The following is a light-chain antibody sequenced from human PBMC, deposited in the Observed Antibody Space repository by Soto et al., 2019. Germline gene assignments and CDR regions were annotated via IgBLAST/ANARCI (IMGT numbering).Light chain of an antibody. J-gene: IGLJ1*01. CDR3: CLFAGSYTSYV. Sequence: QSVLAQPPSASGTPGQRVTISCSGSNSNVGSNTVHWYQQHPGKAPKLMIYDVSKRPSGVPDRFSGSKSGTTASLTISGLQAEDEADYYCCLFAGSYTSYVFGTGTKVT. CDR1: NSNVGSNT. CDR2: DVS. V-gene: IGLV2-11*01.